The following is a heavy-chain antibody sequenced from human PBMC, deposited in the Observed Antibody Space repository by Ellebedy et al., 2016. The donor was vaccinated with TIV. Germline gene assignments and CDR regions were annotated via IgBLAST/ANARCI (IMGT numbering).Heavy chain of an antibody. J-gene: IGHJ4*02. V-gene: IGHV3-33*01. CDR2: VWFDGTKK. CDR1: GFTFSNYG. CDR3: AREYSSSSGFDY. Sequence: GGSLRLSCAASGFTFSNYGMHWVRQAPGKGLEWVAVVWFDGTKKYYPDSVKGRFTISRDNSKNSLYLQMNSLRAEDTALYYCAREYSSSSGFDYWGQGTLVTVSS. D-gene: IGHD6-6*01.